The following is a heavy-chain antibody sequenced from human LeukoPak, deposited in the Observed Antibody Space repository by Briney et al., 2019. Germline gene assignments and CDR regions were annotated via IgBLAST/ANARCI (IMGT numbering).Heavy chain of an antibody. CDR3: ARDRSIRGYCSSTSCYGGIDY. CDR1: GASISSYY. J-gene: IGHJ4*02. Sequence: SETLSLACTVAGASISSYYWGWIRQPPGKGREWIGYIYYSGSTNYNPSLKSRVTISVDPSKNQFSLKLSSVTAADTAVYYCARDRSIRGYCSSTSCYGGIDYWGQGTLVTVSS. V-gene: IGHV4-59*01. D-gene: IGHD2-2*01. CDR2: IYYSGST.